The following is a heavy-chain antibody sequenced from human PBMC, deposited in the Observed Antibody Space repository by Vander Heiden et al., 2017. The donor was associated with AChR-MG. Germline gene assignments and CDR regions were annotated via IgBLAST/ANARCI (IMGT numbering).Heavy chain of an antibody. CDR2: IYYSGST. CDR3: ARRFSDSSVYYYARGAFDI. Sequence: QLQLQESGPGLVKPSETLSLTCTVSGGSISSSSYYWGWIRQPPGKGLEWIGSIYYSGSTYYNPSLKRRVTISVDTSKNQFSLKLSSVTAAETAVYYCARRFSDSSVYYYARGAFDIWGQGTMVTVSS. J-gene: IGHJ3*02. V-gene: IGHV4-39*01. CDR1: GGSISSSSYY. D-gene: IGHD3-22*01.